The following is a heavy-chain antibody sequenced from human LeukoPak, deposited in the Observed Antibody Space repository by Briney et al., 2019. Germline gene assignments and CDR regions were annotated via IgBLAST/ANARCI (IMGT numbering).Heavy chain of an antibody. V-gene: IGHV4-59*11. CDR1: GDSISSHF. CDR3: ARGRTFDN. J-gene: IGHJ4*02. CDR2: IYSSGST. Sequence: SETLSLTCSVSGDSISSHFWSWIRQPPGKGLEWIAYIYSSGSTRYNPSLKSRVTISVDTSKNQFSLRLSSVTAADTAVYYCARGRTFDNWGQGTLVTVSS.